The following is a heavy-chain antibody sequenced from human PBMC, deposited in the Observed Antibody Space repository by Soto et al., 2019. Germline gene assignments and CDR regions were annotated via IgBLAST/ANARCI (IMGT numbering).Heavy chain of an antibody. J-gene: IGHJ2*01. CDR2: IHGDGDYM. V-gene: IGHV3-23*01. CDR1: GFTFSCCA. D-gene: IGHD1-26*01. Sequence: EVQLLDSGGGLVQPGGSLRLSCAASGFTFSCCAMSWVRQAPGKGLEWVSTIHGDGDYMQYTDSVKGRFTSSRDNSRNTLYLQMDSVRCDDTAVYYCVKYRGGGSYPSWAFASWGRGTLVTVSS. CDR3: VKYRGGGSYPSWAFAS.